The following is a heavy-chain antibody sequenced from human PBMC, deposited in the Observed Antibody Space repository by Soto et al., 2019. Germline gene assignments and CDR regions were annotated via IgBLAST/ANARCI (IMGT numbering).Heavy chain of an antibody. V-gene: IGHV3-73*01. J-gene: IGHJ4*02. CDR2: IRSRSNGYAT. CDR3: TRPGYSNYDSDY. Sequence: PGGSLRLSCAASGFTLSGSVIYWVRQASGKGLEWVGGIRSRSNGYATAYAASVRGRFTISRDDSKNTAYLQMDSLKTEDTAVYYCTRPGYSNYDSDYWGPGTLVPVSS. CDR1: GFTLSGSV. D-gene: IGHD5-12*01.